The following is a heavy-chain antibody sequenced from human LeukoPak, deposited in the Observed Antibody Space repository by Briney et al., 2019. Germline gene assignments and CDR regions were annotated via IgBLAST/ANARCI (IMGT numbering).Heavy chain of an antibody. D-gene: IGHD1-1*01. CDR1: GGSISSYY. J-gene: IGHJ4*02. Sequence: SETLSLTCTVSGGSISSYYWSWIRQPPGKGLEWIGYIYYSGSTNYNPSLKSRVTISVDTSKNQFSLKLSSVTAADTAVYCCARLGGNEERGFDYWGQGTLVTVSS. CDR3: ARLGGNEERGFDY. CDR2: IYYSGST. V-gene: IGHV4-59*08.